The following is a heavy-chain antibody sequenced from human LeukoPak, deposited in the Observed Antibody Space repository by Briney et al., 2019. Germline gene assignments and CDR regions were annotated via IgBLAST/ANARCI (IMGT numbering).Heavy chain of an antibody. CDR2: IYNSGST. Sequence: SETLSLTCTASGGSISSYFWSWIRQPPGKGLEWIGYIYNSGSTNYNPSLKSRVTISVDTSKNQFSLKLTSVTAADTAVYYCASADGSGWYYFDSWGQGTLVTVSS. CDR1: GGSISSYF. D-gene: IGHD6-19*01. J-gene: IGHJ4*02. CDR3: ASADGSGWYYFDS. V-gene: IGHV4-59*01.